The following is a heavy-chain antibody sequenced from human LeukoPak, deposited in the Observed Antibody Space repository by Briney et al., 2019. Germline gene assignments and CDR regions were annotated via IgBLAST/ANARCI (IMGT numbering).Heavy chain of an antibody. V-gene: IGHV3-23*01. J-gene: IGHJ4*02. D-gene: IGHD3-22*01. CDR2: VSGGGGST. CDR1: GFTFSCYA. CDR3: AKFEGSGYSLDY. Sequence: PGGSLRLSCAASGFTFSCYAMSWVRQAPGKGLEWVSAVSGGGGSTYYADSVKGRFTISRDNSKNTLFLQMNSLRAEDTAVYYCAKFEGSGYSLDYWGQGTLVTVSS.